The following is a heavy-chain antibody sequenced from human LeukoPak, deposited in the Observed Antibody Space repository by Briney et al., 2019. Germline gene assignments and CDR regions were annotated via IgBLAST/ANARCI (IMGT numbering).Heavy chain of an antibody. D-gene: IGHD1-26*01. CDR3: ASSVAEWEPFAY. V-gene: IGHV1-18*01. J-gene: IGHJ4*02. CDR2: ISAYNGRT. Sequence: ASVQVSCKASGHTFTSSYINWLRQAPGQRLEWMGWISAYNGRTNYAQKFQGRVTMTTDSSTSTAYMDLTRLRSDGTAVYYCASSVAEWEPFAYWGQGTLVTVSS. CDR1: GHTFTSSY.